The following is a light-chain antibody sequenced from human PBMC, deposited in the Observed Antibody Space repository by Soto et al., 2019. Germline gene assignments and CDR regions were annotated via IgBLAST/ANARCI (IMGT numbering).Light chain of an antibody. J-gene: IGKJ2*01. CDR3: QQYDDWPPRYT. CDR1: QSINSN. CDR2: GAS. V-gene: IGKV3-15*01. Sequence: EIVMTQSPATLSVSPGERATLSCRASQSINSNLAWYQQKPGQAPRLLIYGASTRATGIPVRFSGSGSGTEFTPSISGLQSEDFAIYYCQQYDDWPPRYTFGQGTKLEIK.